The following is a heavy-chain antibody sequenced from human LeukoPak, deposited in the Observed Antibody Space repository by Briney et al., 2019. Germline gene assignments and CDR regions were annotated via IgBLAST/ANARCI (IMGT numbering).Heavy chain of an antibody. D-gene: IGHD4-23*01. J-gene: IGHJ4*02. CDR3: AKGGGKVQDY. CDR1: GITFSNYW. CDR2: ISSDGSST. Sequence: PGGSLRLSCAASGITFSNYWMHWVRQAPGKGLVWVSRISSDGSSTNYADSVKGRFTISRDNAKNTLYLQMNSLRAEDTAVYYCAKGGGKVQDYWGQRTLVTVSS. V-gene: IGHV3-74*01.